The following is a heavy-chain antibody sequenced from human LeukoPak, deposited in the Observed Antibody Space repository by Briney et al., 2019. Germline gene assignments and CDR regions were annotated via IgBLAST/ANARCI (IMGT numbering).Heavy chain of an antibody. CDR2: IYNTGNT. V-gene: IGHV4-59*01. D-gene: IGHD2/OR15-2a*01. Sequence: PSETLSLTCTVSGGSIRTYYWSWIRQPPGKGLEWIGYIYNTGNTNYNPSLKSRVTISIDTSKNQFSLKLSSVTAADTAVYYCATLGGTTTYYIDYWGQGTLVTVSS. CDR3: ATLGGTTTYYIDY. CDR1: GGSIRTYY. J-gene: IGHJ4*02.